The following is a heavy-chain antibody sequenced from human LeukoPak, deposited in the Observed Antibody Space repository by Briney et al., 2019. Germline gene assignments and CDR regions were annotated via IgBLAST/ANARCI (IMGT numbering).Heavy chain of an antibody. CDR3: ARGVSGRYFDH. CDR2: IYNSGTT. J-gene: IGHJ4*02. CDR1: GDSISSYY. Sequence: SETLSLTCTVSGDSISSYYWSCITQPPGKGLEWIGYIYNSGTTNNNPSLKGRVTISIDTSKNQFSLKVSSVTAADTAVYYCARGVSGRYFDHWGQGTLVTVPS. V-gene: IGHV4-59*01.